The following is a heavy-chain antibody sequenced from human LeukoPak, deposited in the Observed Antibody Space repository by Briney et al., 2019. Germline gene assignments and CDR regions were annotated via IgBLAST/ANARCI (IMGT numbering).Heavy chain of an antibody. Sequence: PGGSLRLSCVASGFTFSSYAMHWVRQAPGKGLEWVAVIAFDGSNALYADSVKGRFTISRDISKSTLYLEMNSLKAEDSAIYYSSRGRYGDYSRSGYYYGMDVWGQGTTVTVSS. CDR3: SRGRYGDYSRSGYYYGMDV. CDR1: GFTFSSYA. CDR2: IAFDGSNA. V-gene: IGHV3-30-3*01. D-gene: IGHD4-17*01. J-gene: IGHJ6*02.